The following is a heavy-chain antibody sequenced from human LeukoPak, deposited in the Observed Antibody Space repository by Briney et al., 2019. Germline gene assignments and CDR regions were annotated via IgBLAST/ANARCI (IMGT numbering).Heavy chain of an antibody. CDR2: IYYSGST. CDR1: GYSISSSSYY. J-gene: IGHJ4*02. D-gene: IGHD2-15*01. V-gene: IGHV4-39*01. CDR3: ARLGGHFDY. Sequence: SETLSLTCTVSGYSISSSSYYWGWIRQPPGKGLEWIGSIYYSGSTYYNPSLKSRVTISVDTSKNQFSLKLSSVTAADTAVYYCARLGGHFDYWGQGTLVTVSS.